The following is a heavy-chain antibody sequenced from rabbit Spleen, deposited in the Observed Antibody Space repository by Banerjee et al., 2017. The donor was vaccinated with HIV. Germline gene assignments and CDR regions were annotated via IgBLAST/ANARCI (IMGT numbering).Heavy chain of an antibody. Sequence: QEQLVESGGGLVKPGASLTLTCKASSFSFSDRDVMCWVRQAPGKGLEWIACINAATGKAVYASWAKGRLTISKTSSTTVTLQMTSLTVADTATYFCARDTGSSFSSYGMDLWGQGTLVTVS. D-gene: IGHD8-1*01. J-gene: IGHJ6*01. CDR1: SFSFSDRDV. CDR2: INAATGKA. CDR3: ARDTGSSFSSYGMDL. V-gene: IGHV1S45*01.